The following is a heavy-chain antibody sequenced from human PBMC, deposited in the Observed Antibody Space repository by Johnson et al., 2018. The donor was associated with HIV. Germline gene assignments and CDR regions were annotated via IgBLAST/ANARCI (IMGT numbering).Heavy chain of an antibody. CDR3: ATDYNFWSGRPDSFDVFDL. Sequence: VQLVESGGALVQPGGSLRLSCAASGFTFSSWPMHWVRQAPGKGLEYISRITGSGDTYYVNSVKGRFTISRDNSKSTLYLQMDSLRAEDTAVYYCATDYNFWSGRPDSFDVFDLWGQGTMVTVSS. CDR1: GFTFSSWP. CDR2: ITGSGDT. V-gene: IGHV3-64*01. J-gene: IGHJ3*01. D-gene: IGHD3-3*01.